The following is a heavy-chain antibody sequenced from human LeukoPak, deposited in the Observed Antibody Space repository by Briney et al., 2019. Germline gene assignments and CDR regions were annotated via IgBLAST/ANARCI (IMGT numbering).Heavy chain of an antibody. D-gene: IGHD2-2*01. CDR3: ARHGRLIVVVPAAMYYFDY. CDR2: IYYSGST. V-gene: IGHV4-39*01. J-gene: IGHJ4*02. Sequence: LETLSLTCTVSGGSISSSSYYWGWIRQPPGKGLEWIGSIYYSGSTYYNPSLKSRVTISVDTSKNQFSLKLSSVTAADTAVYYCARHGRLIVVVPAAMYYFDYWGQGTLVTVSS. CDR1: GGSISSSSYY.